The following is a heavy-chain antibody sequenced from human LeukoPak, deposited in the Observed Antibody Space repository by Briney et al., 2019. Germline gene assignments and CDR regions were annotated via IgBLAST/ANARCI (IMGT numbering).Heavy chain of an antibody. CDR1: GFTFSSSV. Sequence: PGGSLRLSCVASGFTFSSSVMRWVRQAPGKGLEWVALITYDGYYKYYSDSVKGRFTISSDTSKNTMYLQMNSLRAEDTAVYYCARDLSPVVRASPMGYWGQGTLVTVSS. D-gene: IGHD3-10*01. CDR3: ARDLSPVVRASPMGY. CDR2: ITYDGYYK. J-gene: IGHJ4*02. V-gene: IGHV3-30*03.